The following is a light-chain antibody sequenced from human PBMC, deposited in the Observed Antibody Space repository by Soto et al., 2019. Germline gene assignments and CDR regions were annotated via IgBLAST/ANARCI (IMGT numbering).Light chain of an antibody. Sequence: QSALTQPASVSGSPGQSITISCTGTSSDVGSYNLVSWYQQHPGKAPKLMIYEGSKRPSGVSNRFSGSKSGNTASLTISGLQAEDEAEYYCCSYAGGSVYVFGTGTKLTV. CDR2: EGS. CDR1: SSDVGSYNL. CDR3: CSYAGGSVYV. V-gene: IGLV2-23*01. J-gene: IGLJ1*01.